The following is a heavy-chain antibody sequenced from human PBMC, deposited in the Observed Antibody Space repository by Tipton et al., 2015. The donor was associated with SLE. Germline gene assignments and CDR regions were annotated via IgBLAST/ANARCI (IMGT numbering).Heavy chain of an antibody. D-gene: IGHD7-27*01. CDR1: SGSIRSHY. CDR3: VRLNWGSVWDAFDV. CDR2: IYYSGST. V-gene: IGHV4-59*08. Sequence: QLVQSGPEVKPSETLSLTCNVSSGSIRSHYWNWIRQPPGKGLEWIGHIYYSGSTNYNPSLKSRVSMSLDTSKNQFSLDLNSVTAADTAVYYCVRLNWGSVWDAFDVWGRGTMVTVS. J-gene: IGHJ3*01.